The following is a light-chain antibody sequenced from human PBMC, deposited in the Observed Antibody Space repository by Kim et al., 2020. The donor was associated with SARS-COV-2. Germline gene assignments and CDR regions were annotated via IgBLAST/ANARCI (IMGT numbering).Light chain of an antibody. Sequence: SATISSHPSQSVIHSFNNKNYLAWYQQTPGQSPKLLIYWASTRESGVPDRFSGSGSGSDFTLTISSLQAEDVAVYYCQHYHSPPYTFGQGTKLEI. CDR3: QHYHSPPYT. CDR1: QSVIHSFNNKNY. V-gene: IGKV4-1*01. CDR2: WAS. J-gene: IGKJ2*01.